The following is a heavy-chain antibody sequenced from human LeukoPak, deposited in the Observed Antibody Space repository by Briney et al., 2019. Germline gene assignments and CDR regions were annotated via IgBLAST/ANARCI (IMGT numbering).Heavy chain of an antibody. V-gene: IGHV3-74*01. D-gene: IGHD6-13*01. CDR1: GFTFSSHW. Sequence: GGSLRLSCAASGFTFSSHWMHWVRQVPGKGLVWVSRINSDGSSTNYADSVKGRFTISRDNARNALYLQMNSLRAEDAAVYYCARAFSNWYAFDIWGQGTMVTVSS. CDR2: INSDGSST. J-gene: IGHJ3*02. CDR3: ARAFSNWYAFDI.